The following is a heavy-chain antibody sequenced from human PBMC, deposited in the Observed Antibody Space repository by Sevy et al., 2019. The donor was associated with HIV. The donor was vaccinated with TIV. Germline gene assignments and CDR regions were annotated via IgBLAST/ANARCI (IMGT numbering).Heavy chain of an antibody. D-gene: IGHD2-2*01. CDR3: ALEKSSNTKWFDP. Sequence: SETLSLTCTVSGASVSSSAYYWSWIRQHPGKGLEWIGYIYFTGSTYYNPSLKSRVTISIDTSKNQFSLKLTSVTAADTALYYCALEKSSNTKWFDPWGQGTLVTVSS. V-gene: IGHV4-31*03. CDR1: GASVSSSAYY. CDR2: IYFTGST. J-gene: IGHJ5*02.